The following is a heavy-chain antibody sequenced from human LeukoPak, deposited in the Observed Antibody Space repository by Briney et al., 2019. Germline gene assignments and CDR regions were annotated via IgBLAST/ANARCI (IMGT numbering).Heavy chain of an antibody. V-gene: IGHV3-66*01. J-gene: IGHJ4*02. D-gene: IGHD3-22*01. CDR2: IYSGGST. CDR1: GFTVSSNY. CDR3: ARGRSSGYYDPGYFDY. Sequence: GGSLTLSCAASGFTVSSNYMSWVRHAPGKGLEWGSVIYSGGSTYYADSVKGRFTISRDNSKNTLYLQMDSLRAEDTAVYYCARGRSSGYYDPGYFDYWGQGTLVTVSS.